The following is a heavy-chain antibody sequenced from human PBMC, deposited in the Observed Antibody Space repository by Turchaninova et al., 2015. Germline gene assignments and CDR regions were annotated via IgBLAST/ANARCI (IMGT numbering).Heavy chain of an antibody. CDR3: ARGESSSWLGYSGSYYAFDY. Sequence: QVHLQESGPRLVKPSWTLVLRFACLVAASTSNNWGTLIPQAPRRGLEWIWGIYYNGTTTYNPSFKSRITMSIDTSKNLFSLNVKSATAADTAVYYCARGESSSWLGYSGSYYAFDYWGQGILVTVSS. CDR2: IYYNGTT. D-gene: IGHD1-26*01. V-gene: IGHV4-4*02. J-gene: IGHJ4*02. CDR1: VAASTSNNW.